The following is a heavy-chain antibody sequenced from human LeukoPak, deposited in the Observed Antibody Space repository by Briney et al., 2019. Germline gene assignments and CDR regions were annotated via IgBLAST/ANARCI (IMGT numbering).Heavy chain of an antibody. CDR2: ISDNGGST. D-gene: IGHD3/OR15-3a*01. CDR1: GFSFSSYA. V-gene: IGHV3-23*01. Sequence: GGSLRLSCAASGFSFSSYAMSWVRQAPGKGLEWVSSISDNGGSTYSADSVKGRFTISRDNSKNTLYLQMNSLRAEDTAVYYCAREFGLITSHWGQGTLVTVSS. J-gene: IGHJ1*01. CDR3: AREFGLITSH.